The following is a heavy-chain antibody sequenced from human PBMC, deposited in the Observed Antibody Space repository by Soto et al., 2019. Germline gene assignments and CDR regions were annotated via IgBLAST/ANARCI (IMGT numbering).Heavy chain of an antibody. CDR2: IYYSGST. CDR3: ASGEPRGGGRYYFDY. CDR1: GGSISSGGYY. V-gene: IGHV4-31*03. Sequence: PSETLSLTCTVSGGSISSGGYYWSWIRQHPGKGLEWIGYIYYSGSTYYNPSLKSRVTISVDTSKKQFSLKPSSVTAADTAVYYCASGEPRGGGRYYFDYWGQGTLVTVSS. J-gene: IGHJ4*02. D-gene: IGHD2-15*01.